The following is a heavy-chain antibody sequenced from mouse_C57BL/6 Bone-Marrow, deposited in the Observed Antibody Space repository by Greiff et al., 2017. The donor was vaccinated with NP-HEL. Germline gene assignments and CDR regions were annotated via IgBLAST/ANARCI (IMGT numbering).Heavy chain of an antibody. D-gene: IGHD2-3*01. CDR3: TRGGYYPFAY. V-gene: IGHV1-15*01. CDR2: IDPETGGT. CDR1: GYTFTDYE. Sequence: LQESGAELVRPGASVTLSCKASGYTFTDYEMHWVKQTPVHGLEWIGAIDPETGGTAYNQKFKGKAILTADKSSSTAYMELRSLTSEDSAVYYCTRGGYYPFAYWGQGTLVTVSA. J-gene: IGHJ3*01.